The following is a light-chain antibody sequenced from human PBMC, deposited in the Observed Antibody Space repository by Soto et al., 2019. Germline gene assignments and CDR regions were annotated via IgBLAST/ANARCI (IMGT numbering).Light chain of an antibody. V-gene: IGKV1-39*01. CDR3: QQTYRAPPWT. J-gene: IGKJ1*01. Sequence: DIQMTQSPSSLSASVGDRVTISCRASQSISTYLNWYRQKPGKAPKLLIYSASGVQSGVPPRFSGSGSGTDFILTISSLRPDDIATYYCQQTYRAPPWTFGQGTKVEI. CDR1: QSISTY. CDR2: SAS.